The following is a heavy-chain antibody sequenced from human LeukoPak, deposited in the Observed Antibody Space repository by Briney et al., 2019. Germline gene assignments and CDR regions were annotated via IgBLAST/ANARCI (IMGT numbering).Heavy chain of an antibody. CDR1: GGSISSYY. J-gene: IGHJ4*02. V-gene: IGHV4-4*07. CDR3: ARDGWFGSRIDY. Sequence: PSETLSLTCTVSGGSISSYYWSWIRQPAGKGLEWIGRIYTSGSTNHNPSLKSRVTMSVDTSKNQFSLRLSSVTAADTAVYYCARDGWFGSRIDYCGQGTLVTVSS. D-gene: IGHD3-10*01. CDR2: IYTSGST.